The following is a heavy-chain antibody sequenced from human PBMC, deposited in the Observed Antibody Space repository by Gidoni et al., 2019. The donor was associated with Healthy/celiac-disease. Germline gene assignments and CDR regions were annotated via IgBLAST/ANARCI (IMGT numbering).Heavy chain of an antibody. D-gene: IGHD3-3*01. CDR2: ISYDGSNK. CDR1: GFTFSSYG. CDR3: AKEQGRFGVVTPFDY. J-gene: IGHJ4*02. V-gene: IGHV3-30*18. Sequence: QVQLVESGGGVVQPGRSLRLSCAASGFTFSSYGMHWVRQAPGKGLEWVAVISYDGSNKYYADSVKGRFTISRDNSKNTLYLQMNSLRAEDTAVYYCAKEQGRFGVVTPFDYWGQGTLVTVSS.